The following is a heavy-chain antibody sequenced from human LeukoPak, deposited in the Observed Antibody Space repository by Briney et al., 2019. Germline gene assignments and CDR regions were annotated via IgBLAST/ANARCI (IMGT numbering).Heavy chain of an antibody. D-gene: IGHD2-2*01. CDR1: GDSISSGGYS. V-gene: IGHV4-30-2*01. CDR2: IYHSGST. CDR3: ARVLSGYCSSTSCYNWFDP. Sequence: PPETLSLTCAVSGDSISSGGYSWSWIRQPPGKGLEWIGYIYHSGSTYYNPSLKSRVTISVDRSKNQFSLKLTSVTAADTAVYYCARVLSGYCSSTSCYNWFDPWGQGTLVIVSS. J-gene: IGHJ5*02.